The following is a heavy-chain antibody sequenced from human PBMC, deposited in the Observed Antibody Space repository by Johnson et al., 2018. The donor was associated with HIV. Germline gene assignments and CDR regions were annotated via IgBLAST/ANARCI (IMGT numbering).Heavy chain of an antibody. V-gene: IGHV3-15*01. CDR1: GFTFGDYA. J-gene: IGHJ3*01. CDR2: IKSKTDGGTR. D-gene: IGHD2-21*01. Sequence: VQLVESGGGVIRPGGSLRLSCASSGFTFGDYAMSWFRQAPEKGLEWVGRIKSKTDGGTRDYAAPVKGSFTISRDNAKNTLYLQMNSLRVEDTAVYYCAKVDCGGDTCAGYDPFDLWGQGTLVTVSS. CDR3: AKVDCGGDTCAGYDPFDL.